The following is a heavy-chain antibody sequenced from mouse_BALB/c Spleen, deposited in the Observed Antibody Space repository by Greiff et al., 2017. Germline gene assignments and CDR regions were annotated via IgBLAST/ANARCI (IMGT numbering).Heavy chain of an antibody. D-gene: IGHD2-3*01. V-gene: IGHV1-7*01. J-gene: IGHJ3*01. CDR1: GYTFTSYW. CDR3: ARGDGYYVWFAY. CDR2: INPSTGYT. Sequence: VQLQQSGAELAKPGASVKMSCKASGYTFTSYWMHWVKQRPGQGLEWIGYINPSTGYTEYNQKFKDKATLTADKSSSTAYMQLSSLTSEDSAVYYGARGDGYYVWFAYWGQGTLVTVSA.